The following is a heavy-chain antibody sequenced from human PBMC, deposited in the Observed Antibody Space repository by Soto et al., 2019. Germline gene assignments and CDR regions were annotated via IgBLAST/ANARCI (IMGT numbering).Heavy chain of an antibody. CDR3: ARGVHCSGGSCYSVRFNWFDP. D-gene: IGHD2-15*01. CDR1: GGTFSSYA. Sequence: QVQLVQSGAEVKKPGSSVKVSCKASGGTFSSYAISWVRQAPGQGLEWMGGIIPIFGTANYAQKFQGRVTLTADESTSAAYMELSSLRSEDTAVYYCARGVHCSGGSCYSVRFNWFDPWGQGTLVTVSS. CDR2: IIPIFGTA. J-gene: IGHJ5*02. V-gene: IGHV1-69*12.